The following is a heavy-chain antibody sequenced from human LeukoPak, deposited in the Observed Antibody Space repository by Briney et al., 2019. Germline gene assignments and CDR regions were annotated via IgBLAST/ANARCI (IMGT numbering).Heavy chain of an antibody. CDR3: ARGSRTGQSNSWPFFDP. D-gene: IGHD6-13*01. J-gene: IGHJ5*02. CDR2: INPNSGGT. V-gene: IGHV1-2*02. Sequence: WVRQAPGQXXXWMGWINPNSGGTNYAQKFQGRVTMTRDTSISTAYMELSRLRSDDTAVYYRARGSRTGQSNSWPFFDPWGQGTLVTVSS.